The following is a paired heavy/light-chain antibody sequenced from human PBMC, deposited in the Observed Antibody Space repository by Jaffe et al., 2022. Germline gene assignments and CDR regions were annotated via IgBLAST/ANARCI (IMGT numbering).Heavy chain of an antibody. CDR2: VYYNGNS. CDR1: GGSFSKSNNY. V-gene: IGHV4-39*01. D-gene: IGHD3-16*01. CDR3: SLRGY. Sequence: QLQLQESGPGLVRPSETLSLTCSVSGGSFSKSNNYWGWIRQPPGKGLEWIGNVYYNGNSYYNPSFESRVTISVDTSRRQLSMKVTSVTAADTAVYFCSLRGYWGRGVLVTVSS. J-gene: IGHJ4*02.
Light chain of an antibody. CDR2: KLS. CDR1: QSLGHSDGNTY. V-gene: IGKV2-30*02. J-gene: IGKJ1*01. CDR3: MQGTHWPWT. Sequence: EVVLSQSPVSLAVSLGQPASISCTSSQSLGHSDGNTYLNWIQQRPGQSPRRLIYKLSNRDPGVPDRFSGSGSGTEFTLKISRVEAEDVGIYYCMQGTHWPWTFGHGTKVEI.